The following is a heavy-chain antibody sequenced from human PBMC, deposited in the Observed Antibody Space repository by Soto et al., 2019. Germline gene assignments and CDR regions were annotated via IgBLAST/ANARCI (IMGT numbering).Heavy chain of an antibody. J-gene: IGHJ6*02. Sequence: LSLSCAASGFTFSSYAMSWVRQAPGNVLEWVSAISGSGGSTYYADSVKGRFTISRDNSKNTLYLQMNSLRAEDTAVYYCAKSLTYYDFWSGYTGHYGMDVWGQGTTVTVSS. CDR1: GFTFSSYA. CDR3: AKSLTYYDFWSGYTGHYGMDV. V-gene: IGHV3-23*01. D-gene: IGHD3-3*01. CDR2: ISGSGGST.